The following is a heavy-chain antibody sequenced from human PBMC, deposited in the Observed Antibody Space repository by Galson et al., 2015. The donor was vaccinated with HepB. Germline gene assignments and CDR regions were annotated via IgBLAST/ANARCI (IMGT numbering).Heavy chain of an antibody. CDR2: IKRKGDGGTT. D-gene: IGHD1-7*01. J-gene: IGHJ1*01. CDR3: ATDLGITGTTASAEFFQH. CDR1: GFIFNNAW. Sequence: SLRLSCAASGFIFNNAWMSWVRQAPGKGLEWVGRIKRKGDGGTTDYAAPVKGRFTISRDDSKNTLYLQMNSLKTEDTAVYFCATDLGITGTTASAEFFQHWGQGALVTVSS. V-gene: IGHV3-15*01.